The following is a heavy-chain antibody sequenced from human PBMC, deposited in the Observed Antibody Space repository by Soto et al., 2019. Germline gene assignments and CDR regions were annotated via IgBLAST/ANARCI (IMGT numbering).Heavy chain of an antibody. CDR2: ISYDGSNK. D-gene: IGHD2-8*02. CDR1: GFTFSSYG. J-gene: IGHJ6*02. V-gene: IGHV3-30*18. Sequence: GGSLRLSCAASGFTFSSYGMHWVRQAPGKGLEWVAVISYDGSNKYYADSVKGRFTISRDNSKNTLYLQMNSLRAEDTAVYYCAKDLAVLVTIYYYYYGMDVWGQGTTVTVSS. CDR3: AKDLAVLVTIYYYYYGMDV.